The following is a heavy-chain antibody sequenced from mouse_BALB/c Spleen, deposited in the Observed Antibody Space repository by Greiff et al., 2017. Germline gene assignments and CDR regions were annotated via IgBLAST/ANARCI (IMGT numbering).Heavy chain of an antibody. CDR1: GFTFTDYY. V-gene: IGHV7-3*02. D-gene: IGHD2-13*01. J-gene: IGHJ2*01. CDR2: ISNEANGYTT. Sequence: EVQLLESGGGLVKPGGSLRLSCATSGFTFTDYYMRWVRQPPGKALEWLGFISNEANGYTTEYSSSVKGRFTIARDNAQTILYLQMNTLRAEDSAAYYCARGDGDYCFDYWGQGTTVTVSA. CDR3: ARGDGDYCFDY.